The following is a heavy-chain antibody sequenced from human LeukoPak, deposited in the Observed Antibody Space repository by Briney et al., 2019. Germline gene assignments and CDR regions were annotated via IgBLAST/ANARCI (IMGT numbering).Heavy chain of an antibody. CDR2: INPNSGGT. CDR1: GYTFTGYY. D-gene: IGHD3-10*01. CDR3: ARRPLYYYGSGSYPSFDI. V-gene: IGHV1-2*02. J-gene: IGHJ3*02. Sequence: ASVKVSCKASGYTFTGYYMHWVRQAPGQGLEWMGWINPNSGGTNYAQKFQGRVTMTRDTSISTAYMELRRLRSDDTAVYYCARRPLYYYGSGSYPSFDIWGQGTMVTVSS.